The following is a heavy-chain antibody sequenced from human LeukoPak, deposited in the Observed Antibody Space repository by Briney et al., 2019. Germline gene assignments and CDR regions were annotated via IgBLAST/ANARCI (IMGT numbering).Heavy chain of an antibody. CDR1: GFTFSDSY. J-gene: IGHJ5*02. CDR3: TRDSGTYNWFDP. Sequence: GGSLRLSCAASGFTFSDSYMSWIRQAPGKGLEWVGQIDKKDKGYATATAYAASVKGRFTISRDDSINTAYLQMKSLKTEDTALYYCTRDSGTYNWFDPWGQGTLVTVSS. V-gene: IGHV3-73*01. D-gene: IGHD1-26*01. CDR2: IDKKDKGYATAT.